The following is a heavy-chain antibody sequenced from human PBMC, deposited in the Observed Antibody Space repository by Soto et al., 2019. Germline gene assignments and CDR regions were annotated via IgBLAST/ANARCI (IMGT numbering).Heavy chain of an antibody. Sequence: QVQLVQSGAEVKKPGSSVKVSCKASGGTFSSYAISWVRQAPGQGLEWMVGIIPIFGTANYAQKFQGRVTITADESTSTAYMELSSLRSEDTAVYYCARAQVGATDLDYYYYGMDVWGQGTTVTVSS. CDR2: IIPIFGTA. D-gene: IGHD1-26*01. J-gene: IGHJ6*02. CDR3: ARAQVGATDLDYYYYGMDV. V-gene: IGHV1-69*01. CDR1: GGTFSSYA.